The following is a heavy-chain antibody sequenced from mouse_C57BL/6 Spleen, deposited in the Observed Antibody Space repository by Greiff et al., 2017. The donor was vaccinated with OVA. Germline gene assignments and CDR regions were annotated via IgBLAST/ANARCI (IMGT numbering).Heavy chain of an antibody. CDR2: ISSGGDYI. D-gene: IGHD2-4*01. CDR1: GFTFSSYA. CDR3: TRDREIYYDYGGFAY. Sequence: EVKVVESGEGLVKPGGSLKLSCAASGFTFSSYAMSWVRQTPEKRLEWVAYISSGGDYIYYADTVKGRFTISRDNARNTLYLQMSSLKSEDTAMYYCTRDREIYYDYGGFAYWGQGTLVTVSA. J-gene: IGHJ3*01. V-gene: IGHV5-9-1*02.